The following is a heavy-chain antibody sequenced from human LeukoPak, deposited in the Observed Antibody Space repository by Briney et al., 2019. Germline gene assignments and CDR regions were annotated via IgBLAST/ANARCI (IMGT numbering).Heavy chain of an antibody. J-gene: IGHJ5*02. CDR3: ARVEAVYGDYPFDP. D-gene: IGHD4-17*01. CDR2: ISAYNGNT. Sequence: ASVKVSCKASGYTFTSYGISWVRQAPGQGLEWMGWISAYNGNTNYAQKLQGRVTMTTDTSTSTAYMELRSLRSDDTAVYYCARVEAVYGDYPFDPWGQGALVTVSS. V-gene: IGHV1-18*01. CDR1: GYTFTSYG.